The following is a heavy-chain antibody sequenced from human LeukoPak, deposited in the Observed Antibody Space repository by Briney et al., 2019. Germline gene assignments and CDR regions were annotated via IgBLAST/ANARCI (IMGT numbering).Heavy chain of an antibody. Sequence: ASVKVSCKASGYTFTDFYIHWVRQAPGQGLEWMGWINPNSGGTKYAQKFQARVTMTRDTSISTLYMELSRLKSDDTAVYYCALYCSSSTCYTYDYWGQGTLVTVSS. CDR2: INPNSGGT. J-gene: IGHJ4*02. CDR1: GYTFTDFY. D-gene: IGHD2-2*02. CDR3: ALYCSSSTCYTYDY. V-gene: IGHV1-2*02.